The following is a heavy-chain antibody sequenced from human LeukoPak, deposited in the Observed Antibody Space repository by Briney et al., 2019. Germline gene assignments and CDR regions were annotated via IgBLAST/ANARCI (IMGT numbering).Heavy chain of an antibody. CDR1: GFTFINYW. J-gene: IGHJ4*02. D-gene: IGHD3-22*01. CDR2: INQDGGEK. V-gene: IGHV3-7*03. CDR3: AKNYFDSSGYYSAIDY. Sequence: GGSLRLSCAASGFTFINYWMSWVRQPPGKGLEWVAHINQDGGEKYYVDSVKGRFTISRDNSKNSLYLQMNSLRAEDTALYYCAKNYFDSSGYYSAIDYWGQGTLVAVSS.